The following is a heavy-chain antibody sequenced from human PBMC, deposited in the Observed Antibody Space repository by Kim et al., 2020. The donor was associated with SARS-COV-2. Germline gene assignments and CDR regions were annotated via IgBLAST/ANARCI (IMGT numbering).Heavy chain of an antibody. V-gene: IGHV1-2*02. Sequence: TNYAKKCQGRVTMTRDTAISTAYMELSRLRSDDTAVYYCARNIAAAGDYWGQGTLGTVSS. D-gene: IGHD6-13*01. CDR2: T. CDR3: ARNIAAAGDY. J-gene: IGHJ4*02.